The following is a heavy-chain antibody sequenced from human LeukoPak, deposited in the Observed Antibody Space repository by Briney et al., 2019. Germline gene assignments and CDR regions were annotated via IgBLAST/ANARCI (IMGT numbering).Heavy chain of an antibody. Sequence: GGSLRLSCAASGFTFSSYWMSWVRQAPGKGLEWVANIKQDGSEKYYVDSVKGRFTISRDNSKNTLYLQMNSLRAEDTAIYYCAKGVRFLDWWILDYWGQGSLVTVSS. J-gene: IGHJ4*02. D-gene: IGHD3-9*01. CDR1: GFTFSSYW. V-gene: IGHV3-7*03. CDR3: AKGVRFLDWWILDY. CDR2: IKQDGSEK.